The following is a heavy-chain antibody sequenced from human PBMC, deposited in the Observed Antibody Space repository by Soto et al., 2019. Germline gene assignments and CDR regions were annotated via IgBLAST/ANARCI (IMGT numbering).Heavy chain of an antibody. CDR1: GFTFSSSE. CDR2: IHPSGQPI. CDR3: ARRASR. Sequence: EVQLVESGGGLVQPGGSLRLSCAVSGFTFSSSEMYWVRQAPGKGLEWISYIHPSGQPIFYADSVKGRFTISRDNANNSLFLKMNSLRAEDTAVYSCARRASRWGQGTMVTVSS. J-gene: IGHJ3*01. D-gene: IGHD1-26*01. V-gene: IGHV3-48*03.